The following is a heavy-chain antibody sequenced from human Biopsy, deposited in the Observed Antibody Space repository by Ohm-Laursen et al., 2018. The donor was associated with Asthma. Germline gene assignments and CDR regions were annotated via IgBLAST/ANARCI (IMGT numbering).Heavy chain of an antibody. D-gene: IGHD2-21*02. CDR3: ARGWNCGGDCYSLDS. V-gene: IGHV4-39*02. J-gene: IGHJ4*02. CDR1: GGSMSSSSYY. Sequence: GTLSLTCTVSGGSMSSSSYYWGWIRQPPGKGLEWMGSISYTGSAYHNPSLKSRVTISVDTSKNHFSLKLSSMTAADTAVYYCARGWNCGGDCYSLDSWGQGTLVTVSS. CDR2: ISYTGSA.